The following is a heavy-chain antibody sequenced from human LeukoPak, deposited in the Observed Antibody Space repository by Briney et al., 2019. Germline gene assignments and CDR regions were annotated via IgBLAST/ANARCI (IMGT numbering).Heavy chain of an antibody. Sequence: PGGSLRLSCAASGFTFSNAWMSWVRQAPGKGLEWVSATSSGGGDTFYADSVKGRLTISRDNSKNTLYLQMNSLRAEDTAVYYCVKRSDYGGNWNYFDYWGQGTLVTVSS. D-gene: IGHD4-23*01. CDR2: TSSGGGDT. CDR1: GFTFSNAW. CDR3: VKRSDYGGNWNYFDY. V-gene: IGHV3-23*01. J-gene: IGHJ4*02.